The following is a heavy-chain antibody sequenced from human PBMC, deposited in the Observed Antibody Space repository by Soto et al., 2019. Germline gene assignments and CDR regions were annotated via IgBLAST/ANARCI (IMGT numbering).Heavy chain of an antibody. D-gene: IGHD1-20*01. Sequence: GLSLRLSCAASEFTFDKYYMTWVRQAPGKGPEWVANIKPDGSEQYYVDSVKGRFTISRDNANNSLYLQMNSLRAEDTAVYFWARGNWNYYYGFDVWGQGTTVTVSS. CDR2: IKPDGSEQ. CDR1: EFTFDKYY. V-gene: IGHV3-7*01. CDR3: ARGNWNYYYGFDV. J-gene: IGHJ6*02.